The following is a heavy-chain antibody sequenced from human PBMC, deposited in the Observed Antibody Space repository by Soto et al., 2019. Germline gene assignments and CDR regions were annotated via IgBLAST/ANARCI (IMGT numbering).Heavy chain of an antibody. V-gene: IGHV1-18*01. CDR2: ISAYNGNT. CDR3: ARDPSIAAAGNWFDP. Sequence: VASVKVSCKASGYTFTSYGISWVRQAPGQGLEWMGWISAYNGNTNYAQKLQGRVTMTTDTSTSTAYMELRSLRSDDTAVYYCARDPSIAAAGNWFDPWGQGTLVTVS. CDR1: GYTFTSYG. J-gene: IGHJ5*02. D-gene: IGHD6-13*01.